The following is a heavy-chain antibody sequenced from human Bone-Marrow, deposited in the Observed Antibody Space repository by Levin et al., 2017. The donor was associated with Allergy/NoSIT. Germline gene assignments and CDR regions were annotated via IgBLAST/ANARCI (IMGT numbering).Heavy chain of an antibody. CDR1: GGSFRGYY. CDR2: INHSGST. J-gene: IGHJ4*02. CDR3: ARVRQWLPGYYFDY. V-gene: IGHV4-34*01. Sequence: SQTLSLTCAVYGGSFRGYYWSWIRQPPGKGLEWIGEINHSGSTNYNPSLKSRVTISVDTSKNQFSLKLSSVTAADTAVYYCARVRQWLPGYYFDYWGQGTLVTVSS. D-gene: IGHD6-19*01.